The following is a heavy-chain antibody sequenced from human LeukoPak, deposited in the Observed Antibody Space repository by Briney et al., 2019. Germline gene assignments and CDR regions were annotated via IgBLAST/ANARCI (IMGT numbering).Heavy chain of an antibody. CDR2: ISSSSSYI. CDR3: ARGPAAATSDY. D-gene: IGHD6-25*01. CDR1: GFTFSSYA. V-gene: IGHV3-21*01. J-gene: IGHJ4*02. Sequence: GGSLRLSCAASGFTFSSYAMHWVRQAPGKGLEWVSSISSSSSYIYYADSVKGRFTISRDNAKNSLYLQMNSLRAEDTAVYYCARGPAAATSDYWGQGTLVTVSS.